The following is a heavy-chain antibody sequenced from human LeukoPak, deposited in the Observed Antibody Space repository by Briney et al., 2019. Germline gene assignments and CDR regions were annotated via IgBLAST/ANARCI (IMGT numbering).Heavy chain of an antibody. V-gene: IGHV3-23*01. J-gene: IGHJ4*02. CDR1: GFTFSSYA. Sequence: GGSLRLSCAASGFTFSSYAVTWVRQAPGKGLEWVSSISGSGGSTYYADSVKGRFTISRDNSKNTLFLQMNSLRAEDTAVYYCAKGQKVYSSSPRGTWFDYWGQGTLVTVSS. CDR3: AKGQKVYSSSPRGTWFDY. CDR2: ISGSGGST. D-gene: IGHD6-6*01.